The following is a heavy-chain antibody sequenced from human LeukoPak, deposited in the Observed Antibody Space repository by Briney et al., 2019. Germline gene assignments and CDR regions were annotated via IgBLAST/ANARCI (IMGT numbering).Heavy chain of an antibody. CDR2: TYYWSKWYN. CDR1: GDSVLSNSST. Sequence: SQTLSLTCAISGDSVLSNSSTWNWIRQSPSRGLEWLGRTYYWSKWYNDYAPSLRSRLTIDRDTSKNHFSLQLSSVTPEDTAMYFCVRERLTPRLGGDAYFYMDVWGKGTTVTVS. V-gene: IGHV6-1*01. CDR3: VRERLTPRLGGDAYFYMDV. D-gene: IGHD4-17*01. J-gene: IGHJ6*03.